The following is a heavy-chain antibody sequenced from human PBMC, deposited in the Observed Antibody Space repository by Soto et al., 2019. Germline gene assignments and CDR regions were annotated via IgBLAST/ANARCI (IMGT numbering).Heavy chain of an antibody. CDR1: GGSITSGGYY. D-gene: IGHD2-21*02. Sequence: QLPLQEPGPGLVKPFQTLSLTCSVSGGSITSGGYYWSWIRQVPGKGLEWIGNIYYTGTTYYNAALKSRLTISFDTSKSQFSLNLSSVTAADTAVYFCARATTTVTAFDSWGQGTQVTVSS. J-gene: IGHJ4*02. V-gene: IGHV4-31*03. CDR3: ARATTTVTAFDS. CDR2: IYYTGTT.